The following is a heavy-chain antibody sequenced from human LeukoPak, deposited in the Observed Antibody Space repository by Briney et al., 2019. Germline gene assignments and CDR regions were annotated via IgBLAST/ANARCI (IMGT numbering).Heavy chain of an antibody. D-gene: IGHD3-10*01. CDR3: ARGTVGLWFGELPPGPYYYYGMDV. CDR2: IYHSGST. Sequence: SETLSLTCAVSGGSISSGGYSWSWIRQPPGKGLEWIGYIYHSGSTYYNPSLKSRVTISVDRSKNQFSLKLSSVTAADTAVYYCARGTVGLWFGELPPGPYYYYGMDVWGKGTTVTVSS. CDR1: GGSISSGGYS. V-gene: IGHV4-30-2*01. J-gene: IGHJ6*04.